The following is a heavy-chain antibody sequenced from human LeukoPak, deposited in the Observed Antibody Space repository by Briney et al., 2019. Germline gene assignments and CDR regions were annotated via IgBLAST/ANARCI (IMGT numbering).Heavy chain of an antibody. CDR2: IYTSGST. J-gene: IGHJ5*02. CDR1: GCSLSSYS. D-gene: IGHD2-15*01. Sequence: WGTLSLTCTVSGCSLSSYSWSWIRQPPGRGLDGIGYIYTSGSTYYTPSLKSRVTISVDTSKNQFCLKLSSVPAADTAVYYCARESLLPSGDPDNWFDPCGQGTLVTVSS. V-gene: IGHV4-4*09. CDR3: ARESLLPSGDPDNWFDP.